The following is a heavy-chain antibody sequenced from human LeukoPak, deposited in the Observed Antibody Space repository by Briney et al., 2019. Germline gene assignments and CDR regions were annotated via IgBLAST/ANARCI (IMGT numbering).Heavy chain of an antibody. D-gene: IGHD5-12*01. J-gene: IGHJ4*02. V-gene: IGHV3-48*03. CDR2: ISGSGSTI. CDR3: ARDGGDTVDIVATITCDY. CDR1: GFTFSSYE. Sequence: GGSLRLSCAASGFTFSSYEMNWVRQAPGKGLEWASYISGSGSTIYYADSVKARFTISRDNAKNSLYLQMNSLRAEDTAVYYCARDGGDTVDIVATITCDYWGQGTLVTVSS.